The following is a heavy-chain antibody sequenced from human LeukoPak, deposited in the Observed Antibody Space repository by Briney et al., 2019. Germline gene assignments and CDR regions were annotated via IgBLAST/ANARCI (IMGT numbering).Heavy chain of an antibody. CDR3: ARAPGLEPPYFDY. CDR2: INAGNGNT. J-gene: IGHJ4*02. Sequence: ASVKVSCKASGYTFTSYAMHWVRQAPGQRLEWMGWINAGNGNTKYSQKFQGRVTITRDTSASTAYMELSSLRSEDTAVYYCARAPGLEPPYFDYWGQGTLVTVSS. D-gene: IGHD1-14*01. V-gene: IGHV1-3*01. CDR1: GYTFTSYA.